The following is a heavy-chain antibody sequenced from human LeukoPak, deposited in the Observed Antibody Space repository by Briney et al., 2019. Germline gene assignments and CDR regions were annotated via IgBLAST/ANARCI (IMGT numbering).Heavy chain of an antibody. D-gene: IGHD2-21*02. V-gene: IGHV3-21*01. J-gene: IGHJ4*01. Sequence: GGSLRLSCAASGFTFSSYTMNWVRQAPGKGLEWVSSIAGSSGYISYADSVKGRFTISRDNAKKSLYLQMTSLTAEDTSVYNCARDRGAFCGGDCYLGFDYWGRGTLVTVSS. CDR3: ARDRGAFCGGDCYLGFDY. CDR2: IAGSSGYI. CDR1: GFTFSSYT.